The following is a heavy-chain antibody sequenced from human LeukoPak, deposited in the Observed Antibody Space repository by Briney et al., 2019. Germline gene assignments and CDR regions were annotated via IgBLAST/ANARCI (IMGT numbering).Heavy chain of an antibody. Sequence: GGSLRLSCAASGFTFSSYAMSWVRQAPGKGLEWVSAISGSGGSTYYADSVKGRFTISRDNSKNTLYLQMNSLRAEDTAVYYCVGATIEGLSGYSPIFDYWGQGTLVTVSS. CDR2: ISGSGGST. CDR3: VGATIEGLSGYSPIFDY. J-gene: IGHJ4*02. V-gene: IGHV3-23*01. D-gene: IGHD3-22*01. CDR1: GFTFSSYA.